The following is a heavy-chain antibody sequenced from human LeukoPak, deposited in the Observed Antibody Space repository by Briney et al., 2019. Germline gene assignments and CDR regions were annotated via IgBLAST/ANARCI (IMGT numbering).Heavy chain of an antibody. CDR2: IYYSGST. CDR3: ARGGADAFDI. V-gene: IGHV4-59*01. CDR1: GGSISSYY. J-gene: IGHJ3*02. Sequence: SETLSLTCTVSGGSISSYYWSWIRQPPGKGLEWIGYIYYSGSTNYNPSLKSRVTISVDTSKNQFSLKLSSVTAADTAVYYCARGGADAFDIWGQGTMVTVSS. D-gene: IGHD2-21*01.